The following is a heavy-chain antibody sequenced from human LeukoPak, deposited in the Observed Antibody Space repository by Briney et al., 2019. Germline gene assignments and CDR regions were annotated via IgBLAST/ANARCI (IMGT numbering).Heavy chain of an antibody. V-gene: IGHV1-69*04. CDR1: GGTFSSYA. CDR2: IIPILGIA. J-gene: IGHJ4*02. D-gene: IGHD3-22*01. CDR3: ARGNFYYDSSGYYYFDY. Sequence: ASVKVSCKASGGTFSSYAISRVRQAPGQGLEWMGRIIPILGIANYAQKFQGRVTITADKSTSTAYMELSSLRSEDTAVYYCARGNFYYDSSGYYYFDYWGQGTLVTVSS.